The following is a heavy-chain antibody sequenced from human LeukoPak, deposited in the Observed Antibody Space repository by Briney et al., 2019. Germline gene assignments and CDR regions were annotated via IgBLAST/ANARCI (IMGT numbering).Heavy chain of an antibody. CDR1: GGFISSYY. J-gene: IGHJ6*02. V-gene: IGHV4-59*08. Sequence: SETLSLTCTVSGGFISSYYWSWIRQPPGKGLEWIGNIYYSGSTNYNPSLKSRVTISVDTSKNQFSLKLSSVTAADTAVYYCARQLAPYSSSWYPGYYYYYGMDVWGQGTTVTVSS. CDR2: IYYSGST. CDR3: ARQLAPYSSSWYPGYYYYYGMDV. D-gene: IGHD6-13*01.